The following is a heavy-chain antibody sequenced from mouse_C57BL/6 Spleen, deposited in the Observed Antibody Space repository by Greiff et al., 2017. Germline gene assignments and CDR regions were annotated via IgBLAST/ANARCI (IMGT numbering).Heavy chain of an antibody. CDR1: GFTFSDYY. CDR2: INYDGSST. V-gene: IGHV5-16*01. J-gene: IGHJ2*01. Sequence: EVKLVESEGGLVQPGSSMKLSCTASGFTFSDYYMAWVRQVPEKGLEWVANINYDGSSTYYLDSLKSRFIISRDNAKNILYLQMSSLKSEDTATYYCARDGEGYSNEYYFDYWGQGTTLTVSS. D-gene: IGHD2-5*01. CDR3: ARDGEGYSNEYYFDY.